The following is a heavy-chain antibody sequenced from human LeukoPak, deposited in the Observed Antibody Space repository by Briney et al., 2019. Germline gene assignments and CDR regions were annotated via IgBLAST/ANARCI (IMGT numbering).Heavy chain of an antibody. D-gene: IGHD6-13*01. Sequence: PGGSLRLSCAASGFTFSSYEMNWVRQAPGKGLEWVSSISSSSSYIYYADSVKGRFTISRDNAKNSLYLQMNSLRAEDTAVYYCARDGRSSWYYFDYWGQGTLVTVSS. CDR1: GFTFSSYE. V-gene: IGHV3-21*01. J-gene: IGHJ4*02. CDR3: ARDGRSSWYYFDY. CDR2: ISSSSSYI.